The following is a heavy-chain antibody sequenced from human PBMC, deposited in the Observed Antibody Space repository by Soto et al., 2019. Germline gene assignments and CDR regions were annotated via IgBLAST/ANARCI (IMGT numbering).Heavy chain of an antibody. CDR3: ARALSEAYDAFDI. CDR2: ISYDGSNK. Sequence: GSLRLSCAASVFTFSSYAMHWVRQAPGKGLEWVAVISYDGSNKYYADSVKGRFTISRDNSKNTLYLQMNSLRAEDTAVYYCARALSEAYDAFDIWGQGTMVTVSS. J-gene: IGHJ3*02. CDR1: VFTFSSYA. V-gene: IGHV3-30-3*01.